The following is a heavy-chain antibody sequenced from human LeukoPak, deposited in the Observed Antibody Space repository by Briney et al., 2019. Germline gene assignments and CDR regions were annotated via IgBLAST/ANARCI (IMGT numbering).Heavy chain of an antibody. CDR3: AKARGIVVVPAAMAFDY. J-gene: IGHJ4*02. Sequence: GGSLRLSCAASGFTFSSYAMSWVRQAPGKGLEWVSAISGSGGSTYYADSVKGRFTISRDNSKNTPYLQMNSLRAEDTAVYYCAKARGIVVVPAAMAFDYWGQGTLVTVSS. CDR2: ISGSGGST. CDR1: GFTFSSYA. V-gene: IGHV3-23*01. D-gene: IGHD2-2*01.